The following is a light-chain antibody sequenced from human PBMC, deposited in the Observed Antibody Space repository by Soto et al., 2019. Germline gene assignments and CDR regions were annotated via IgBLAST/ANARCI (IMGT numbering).Light chain of an antibody. CDR1: YSNVGSNT. CDR3: SSWDDSLNGYV. V-gene: IGLV1-44*01. CDR2: SNS. Sequence: QSVLTQPPSASGTPGQRVTISCSGSYSNVGSNTVNWYQQLPGTAPQLVIYSNSHRPSGVPDRFSGSKSDTSASLAISGLQSEDEADYFCSSWDDSLNGYVFGTGTKVTVL. J-gene: IGLJ1*01.